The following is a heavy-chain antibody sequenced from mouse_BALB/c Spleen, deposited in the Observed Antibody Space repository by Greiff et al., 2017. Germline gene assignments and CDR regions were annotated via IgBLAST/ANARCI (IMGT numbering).Heavy chain of an antibody. J-gene: IGHJ3*01. CDR2: ISSGGSYT. CDR3: ASEGWLLSFAY. CDR1: GFTFSSYA. D-gene: IGHD2-3*01. Sequence: EVQVVESGGGLVKPGGSLKLSCAASGFTFSSYAMSWVRQSPEKRLEWVAEISSGGSYTYYPDTVTGRFTISRDNAKNTLYLEMSSLRSEDTAMYYCASEGWLLSFAYWGQGTLVTVSA. V-gene: IGHV5-9-4*01.